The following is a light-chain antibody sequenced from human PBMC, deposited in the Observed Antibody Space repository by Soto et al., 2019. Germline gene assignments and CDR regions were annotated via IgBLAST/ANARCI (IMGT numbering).Light chain of an antibody. V-gene: IGKV1-27*01. CDR3: QKYSGVPVT. J-gene: IGKJ5*01. CDR1: QDINKY. Sequence: IQMTQSPSSLSASVGDRVTITCRASQDINKYLAWYQQRPGTVPKLLIYSASTLKSGFPSRFSGSRSGTDFTLTISSLNPDDVATYYCQKYSGVPVTFGQGTRLEIK. CDR2: SAS.